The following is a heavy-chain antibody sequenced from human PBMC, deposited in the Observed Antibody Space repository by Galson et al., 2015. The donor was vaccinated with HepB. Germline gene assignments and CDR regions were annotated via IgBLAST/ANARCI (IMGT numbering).Heavy chain of an antibody. D-gene: IGHD1-26*01. Sequence: ETLSLTCTVSGGSISNYYWSWIRQPPGKGLEWIGYIYYSGSTNYNPSLQSRVTISVDTSKNQFSLNLSSVTAADTAVYYCARGRSGSYRGYFDYWGQGTLVTASS. J-gene: IGHJ4*02. CDR2: IYYSGST. CDR3: ARGRSGSYRGYFDY. CDR1: GGSISNYY. V-gene: IGHV4-59*01.